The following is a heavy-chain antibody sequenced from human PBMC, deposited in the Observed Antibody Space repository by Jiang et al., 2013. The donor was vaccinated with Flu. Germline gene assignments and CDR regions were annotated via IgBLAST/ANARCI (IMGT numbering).Heavy chain of an antibody. J-gene: IGHJ4*02. CDR2: INAGSGNT. CDR1: GYTFTNYA. Sequence: GAEVKKPGASVNVSCKASGYTFTNYAIHWLRQGPGQRLEWMGWINAGSGNTKYSQNFQGRVTITRDTSATTAYMELNSLRSEDTAVYYCARDKSLADWGQGT. V-gene: IGHV1-3*01. D-gene: IGHD1-26*01. CDR3: ARDKSLAD.